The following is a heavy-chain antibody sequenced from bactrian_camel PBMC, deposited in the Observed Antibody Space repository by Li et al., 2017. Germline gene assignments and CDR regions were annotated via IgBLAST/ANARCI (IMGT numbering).Heavy chain of an antibody. CDR3: ATARLRE. J-gene: IGHJ4*01. CDR1: GDTYSRAC. V-gene: IGHV3S1*01. D-gene: IGHD3*01. CDR2: FKAGGGTP. Sequence: VQLVESGGGSVEAGGSLRLSCAATGDTYSRACIGWFRQAPGKDREGVAAFKAGGGTPLYADSVKGRFTISRDNAKNTVYLQMNSLKSEDTALYYCATARLREWGQGTQVTVS.